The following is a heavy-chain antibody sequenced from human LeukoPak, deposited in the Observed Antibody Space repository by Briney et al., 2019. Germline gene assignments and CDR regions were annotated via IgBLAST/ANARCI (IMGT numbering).Heavy chain of an antibody. CDR2: IYYSGST. V-gene: IGHV4-59*08. J-gene: IGHJ4*02. CDR1: GGSVSGYY. D-gene: IGHD5-24*01. Sequence: PSETLSLTCTVSGGSVSGYYWSWTRQPPGKGLEWIAYIYYSGSTNYNPSLKSRVTISVDTSKNQFSLRLSSVTAADTAVYYCARRARWAQDFDYWGQGTLVTVSS. CDR3: ARRARWAQDFDY.